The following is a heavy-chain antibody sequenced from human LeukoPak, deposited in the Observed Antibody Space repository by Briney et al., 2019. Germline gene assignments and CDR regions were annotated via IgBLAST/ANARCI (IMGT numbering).Heavy chain of an antibody. CDR1: GGSISSYY. V-gene: IGHV4-59*01. Sequence: KPSETLSLTCTVSGGSISSYYWSWIRQPPGKGLEWIGYIYYSGSTNYNPSLKSRVTISVDTSKNQFSLKMTSVTAADTAVYSCARGPHRGPSYESAQFYYGMDFWGQGTTVT. D-gene: IGHD5-18*01. J-gene: IGHJ6*02. CDR3: ARGPHRGPSYESAQFYYGMDF. CDR2: IYYSGST.